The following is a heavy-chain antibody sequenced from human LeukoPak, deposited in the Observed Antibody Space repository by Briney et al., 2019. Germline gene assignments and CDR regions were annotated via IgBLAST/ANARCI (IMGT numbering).Heavy chain of an antibody. V-gene: IGHV1-2*02. D-gene: IGHD6-19*01. CDR1: GYTFTGYH. Sequence: ASVKVSCKASGYTFTGYHIHWVRQAPGQGLKWMGWINPNSGGTNYAQKFQGRVTMTRDTSISTAYMELSRLRSDDTAVYFCARLRSSGPSRYFDYWGQGTLVTVSS. CDR2: INPNSGGT. J-gene: IGHJ4*02. CDR3: ARLRSSGPSRYFDY.